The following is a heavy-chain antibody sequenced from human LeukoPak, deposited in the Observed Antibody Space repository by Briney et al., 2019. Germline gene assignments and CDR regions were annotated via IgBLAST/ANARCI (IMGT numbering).Heavy chain of an antibody. CDR1: GFTFSSYG. CDR2: ISYDGSNK. Sequence: QSGGSLRLSCAASGFTFSSYGMHWVRQAPGKGLEWVAVISYDGSNKYYADSVKGRFTISRDNSKNTLYLQMNSLRAEDTAVYYCAKDVRVAWGSGSGYYYPDYWGQGTLVTVSS. D-gene: IGHD3-22*01. CDR3: AKDVRVAWGSGSGYYYPDY. V-gene: IGHV3-30*18. J-gene: IGHJ4*02.